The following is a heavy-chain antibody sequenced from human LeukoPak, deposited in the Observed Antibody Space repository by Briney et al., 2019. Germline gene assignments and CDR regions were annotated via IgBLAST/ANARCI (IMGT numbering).Heavy chain of an antibody. J-gene: IGHJ4*02. CDR2: IYYSGST. Sequence: SETLSLTCTVSGTSITSYYWSWIRQPPAKGLEWIGYIYYSGSTNYNPSLKSRVTISVDTSQNQFSLKLSSVTTADTAVYYCARDRAVAAAVDYFDYWGQGTLVTVSS. CDR1: GTSITSYY. CDR3: ARDRAVAAAVDYFDY. V-gene: IGHV4-59*01. D-gene: IGHD6-19*01.